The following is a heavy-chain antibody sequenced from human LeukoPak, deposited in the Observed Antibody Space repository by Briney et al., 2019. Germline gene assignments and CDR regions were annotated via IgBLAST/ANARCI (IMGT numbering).Heavy chain of an antibody. CDR3: ARAEGYDFWSGYFRFGSFDY. D-gene: IGHD3-3*01. CDR1: GGSISSCSYY. CDR2: IYTSGST. V-gene: IGHV4-61*02. Sequence: SQTLSLTCTVSGGSISSCSYYWSWIRQPAGKGLEWIGRIYTSGSTNYNPSLKSRVTISVDTSKNQFSLKLSSVTAADTAVYYCARAEGYDFWSGYFRFGSFDYWGQGTLVTVSS. J-gene: IGHJ4*02.